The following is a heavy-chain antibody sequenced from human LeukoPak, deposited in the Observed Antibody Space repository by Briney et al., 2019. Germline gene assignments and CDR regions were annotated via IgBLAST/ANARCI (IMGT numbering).Heavy chain of an antibody. Sequence: SETLSLTCTVSGGSLSSYYWSWIRQPPGKGLEWIGEINHSGSTNYNPSLKSRVTISVDTSKNQFSLKLSSVTAADTAVYYCARARVTMVRGAANWFDPWGQGTLVTVSS. CDR3: ARARVTMVRGAANWFDP. CDR2: INHSGST. CDR1: GGSLSSYY. D-gene: IGHD3-10*01. V-gene: IGHV4-34*01. J-gene: IGHJ5*02.